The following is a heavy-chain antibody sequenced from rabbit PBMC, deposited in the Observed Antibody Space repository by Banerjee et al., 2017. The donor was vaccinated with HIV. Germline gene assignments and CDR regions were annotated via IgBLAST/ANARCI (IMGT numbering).Heavy chain of an antibody. CDR3: ARGSSYYNYGMDL. Sequence: QEQLVESGGGLVTLGGSLKLSCKASGIDFSSYGISWVRQAPGKGLEWIGYIDPVFGNTYYASWVNGRFTISKTSSATVTLQMTSLTAADTATYFCARGSSYYNYGMDLWGPGTLVTVS. CDR2: IDPVFGNT. D-gene: IGHD8-1*01. CDR1: GIDFSSYG. V-gene: IGHV1S45*01. J-gene: IGHJ6*01.